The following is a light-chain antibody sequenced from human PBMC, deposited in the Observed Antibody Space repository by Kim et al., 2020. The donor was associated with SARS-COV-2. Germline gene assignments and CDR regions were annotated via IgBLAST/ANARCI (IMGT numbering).Light chain of an antibody. V-gene: IGLV1-44*01. Sequence: QRVTISCSGSSSNIGTNAVNWYQQLPGTAPRLVIHSKNQRPSGVPDRFSGSKSGTSASLAISGLQSEDEADYYCAAWDDRPNGWVFGGGTKVTVL. CDR1: SSNIGTNA. CDR3: AAWDDRPNGWV. J-gene: IGLJ3*02. CDR2: SKN.